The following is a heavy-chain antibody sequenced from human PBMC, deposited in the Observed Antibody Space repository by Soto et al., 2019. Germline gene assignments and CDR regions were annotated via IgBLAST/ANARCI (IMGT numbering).Heavy chain of an antibody. CDR1: GYTCTSYG. CDR2: ISAYNGNT. J-gene: IGHJ6*02. CDR3: ARDSYDFWSGYYPRKVVGMDV. V-gene: IGHV1-18*04. D-gene: IGHD3-3*01. Sequence: GASVKVSCKASGYTCTSYGISWVRQAPGQGLEWMGWISAYNGNTNYAQKLQGRVTMTTDTSTSTAYMELRSLRSDDTAVYYCARDSYDFWSGYYPRKVVGMDVWGQGTTVTVSS.